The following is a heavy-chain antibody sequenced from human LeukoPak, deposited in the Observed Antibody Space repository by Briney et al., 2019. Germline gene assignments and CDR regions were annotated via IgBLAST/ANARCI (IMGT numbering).Heavy chain of an antibody. Sequence: GRSLRLSCAASGFTFSSYGMHWVRQAPGKGLEWVAVIWYDGSNKYYGDSVKGRLTISRDNTKNTLYLQMNSLRAEDTAVYYCARETTVTTISAFDIWGQGTMVTVSS. CDR3: ARETTVTTISAFDI. V-gene: IGHV3-33*01. D-gene: IGHD4-17*01. J-gene: IGHJ3*02. CDR1: GFTFSSYG. CDR2: IWYDGSNK.